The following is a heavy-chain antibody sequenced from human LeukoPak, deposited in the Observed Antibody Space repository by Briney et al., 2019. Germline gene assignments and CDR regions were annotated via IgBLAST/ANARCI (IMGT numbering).Heavy chain of an antibody. CDR1: GFTFSSYS. CDR3: ARRAVAGSYYYYYMDV. D-gene: IGHD6-19*01. Sequence: GGSLRLSCAASGFTFSSYSMNWVRQAPGKGLEWVSSISSSSSYIYYADSVKGRFTISRDNAKNSLYLQMNSLRAEDTAVNYCARRAVAGSYYYYYMDVWGKGTTVTVSS. J-gene: IGHJ6*03. CDR2: ISSSSSYI. V-gene: IGHV3-21*01.